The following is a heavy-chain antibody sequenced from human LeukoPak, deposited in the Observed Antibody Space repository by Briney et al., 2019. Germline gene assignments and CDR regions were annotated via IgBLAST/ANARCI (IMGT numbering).Heavy chain of an antibody. CDR1: GGSISSGGYY. Sequence: TSQTLSLTCTVSGGSISSGGYYWSWIRQHPGKGLEWIGYIYYSGSTYYNPSPKSRVTISVDTSKNQFSLKLSSVTAADTAVYYCARDSSSEYFDYWGQGTLVTVSS. D-gene: IGHD1-14*01. J-gene: IGHJ4*02. V-gene: IGHV4-31*03. CDR3: ARDSSSEYFDY. CDR2: IYYSGST.